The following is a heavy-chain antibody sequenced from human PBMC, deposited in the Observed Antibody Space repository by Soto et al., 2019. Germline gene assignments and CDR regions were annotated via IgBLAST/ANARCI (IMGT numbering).Heavy chain of an antibody. D-gene: IGHD3-22*01. CDR3: AKDTYYYDSSGYYVFDY. J-gene: IGHJ4*02. CDR1: GYTFTSYG. V-gene: IGHV1-18*01. CDR2: ISAYNGNT. Sequence: ASVKVSCKASGYTFTSYGISWVRQAPGQGLEWMGWISAYNGNTNYAQKLQGRVTMTTDTSTSTAYMELRSLRAEDTAIYYCAKDTYYYDSSGYYVFDYWGQGALVTVSS.